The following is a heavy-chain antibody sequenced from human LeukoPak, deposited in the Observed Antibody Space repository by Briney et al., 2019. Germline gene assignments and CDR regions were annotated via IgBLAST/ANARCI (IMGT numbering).Heavy chain of an antibody. D-gene: IGHD1-14*01. CDR1: GYTFSRHG. V-gene: IGHV3-33*01. CDR2: IWYDGSYK. J-gene: IGHJ3*02. CDR3: ARTITDDHNRLGALDI. Sequence: GGSLRLSCVASGYTFSRHGMHWVRQAPDKGLEWVAIIWYDGSYKYYADSVQGRFTISRDDSKNTLYLQMNSLRAEDTAVYYCARTITDDHNRLGALDIWGQGTMVTVSS.